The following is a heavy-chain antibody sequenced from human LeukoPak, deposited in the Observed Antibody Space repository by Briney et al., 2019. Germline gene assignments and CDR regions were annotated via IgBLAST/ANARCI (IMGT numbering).Heavy chain of an antibody. CDR3: ARGRLDGGYSYLDWFDP. CDR1: GFTFSSYS. CDR2: ISSSSAYI. D-gene: IGHD5-18*01. J-gene: IGHJ5*02. Sequence: GGSLRLSCAASGFTFSSYSMIWVGQAPGKGLEWVSSISSSSAYIYYADSVRGRFTISRDNAENSLYLQMNSLRAEDTAVYYCARGRLDGGYSYLDWFDPWGQGTLVTVSS. V-gene: IGHV3-21*01.